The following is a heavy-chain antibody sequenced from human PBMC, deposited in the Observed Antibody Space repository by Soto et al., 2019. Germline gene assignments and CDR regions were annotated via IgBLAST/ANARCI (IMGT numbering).Heavy chain of an antibody. Sequence: WXSVKVSCKASGYPFVHFYITWVRQAPGQGLEWMGAISPHNRNTNYAEKFRGRVTMTTDTSTTTAYMELRSLRSDDTAVYYCARDEGGYDILTGYYKANKFDQWGQGDLVTV. CDR1: GYPFVHFY. CDR2: ISPHNRNT. V-gene: IGHV1-18*01. J-gene: IGHJ4*02. CDR3: ARDEGGYDILTGYYKANKFDQ. D-gene: IGHD3-9*01.